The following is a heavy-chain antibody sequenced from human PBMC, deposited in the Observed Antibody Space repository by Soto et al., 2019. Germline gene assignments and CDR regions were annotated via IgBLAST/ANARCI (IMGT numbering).Heavy chain of an antibody. V-gene: IGHV1-18*01. J-gene: IGHJ4*02. CDR1: GYTFTSYG. D-gene: IGHD6-13*01. Sequence: GASGKVSCKASGYTFTSYGISWVRQAPGQGLEWMGWISAYNGNTNYAQKLQGRVTMTTDTSTSTAYMELRSLRSDDTAVYYCARNPSPYSPQQPPSDYWGQGTLVTVSS. CDR3: ARNPSPYSPQQPPSDY. CDR2: ISAYNGNT.